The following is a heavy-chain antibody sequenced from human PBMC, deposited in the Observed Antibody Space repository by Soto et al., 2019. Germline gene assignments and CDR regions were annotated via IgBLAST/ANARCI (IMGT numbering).Heavy chain of an antibody. CDR1: GFTFSDYG. D-gene: IGHD3-3*01. CDR3: ATMERLFDY. J-gene: IGHJ4*02. CDR2: ISYDGSDK. Sequence: QLQLVESGGGVVQPGRSLRLSCAASGFTFSDYGMHWVRQAPGTGLEWVAVISYDGSDKDYADSVKGRFTISRDNSKNRLYLQMNSLRAEDTAVYYCATMERLFDYWGQGTLVTVSS. V-gene: IGHV3-30*03.